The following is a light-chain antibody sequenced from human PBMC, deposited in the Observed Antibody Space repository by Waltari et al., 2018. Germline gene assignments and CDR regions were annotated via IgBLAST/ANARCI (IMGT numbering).Light chain of an antibody. CDR1: SGHSDYA. J-gene: IGLJ3*02. CDR2: VNSDGSH. V-gene: IGLV4-69*01. Sequence: QLVLTKPPSASASLGASVKLTCTLSSGHSDYAIAWHQQQPRKGPRYLMRVNSDGSHKKGDGIPDRFSGSSSGAERFLTISSLQSEDEADYFCQTWGFGIEVFGGGTKLTVL. CDR3: QTWGFGIEV.